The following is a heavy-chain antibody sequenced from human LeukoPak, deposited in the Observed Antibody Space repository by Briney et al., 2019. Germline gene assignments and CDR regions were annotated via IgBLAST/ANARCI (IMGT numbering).Heavy chain of an antibody. Sequence: GGSLILSCEASGFAFSSYEMNWVRQAPGKGLQWISYISSRGTTIDYADSVKGRFTISRDNAKSSLYLQMNSLRAEDAAVYYCARELAAAGVGYFDYWGRGTLVTVSS. D-gene: IGHD6-13*01. CDR1: GFAFSSYE. CDR2: ISSRGTTI. J-gene: IGHJ4*02. V-gene: IGHV3-48*03. CDR3: ARELAAAGVGYFDY.